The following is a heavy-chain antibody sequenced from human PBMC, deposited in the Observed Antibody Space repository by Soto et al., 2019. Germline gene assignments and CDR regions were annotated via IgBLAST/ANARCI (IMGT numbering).Heavy chain of an antibody. CDR2: IIPIFGTA. D-gene: IGHD3-22*01. J-gene: IGHJ4*02. V-gene: IGHV1-69*12. CDR3: AREPTYYYDSRGYPASNYFDY. Sequence: QVQLVQSGAEVKKPGSSVKVSCKASGGTFSSYAISWVRQAPGQGLEWMGGIIPIFGTANYAQKFQGRVTITADESTSTAYMVLSSLRSEDTAVDYCAREPTYYYDSRGYPASNYFDYWGQGTLVTVSS. CDR1: GGTFSSYA.